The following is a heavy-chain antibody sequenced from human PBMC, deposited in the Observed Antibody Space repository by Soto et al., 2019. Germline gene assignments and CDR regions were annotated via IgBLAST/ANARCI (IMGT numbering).Heavy chain of an antibody. CDR2: IYYSGST. D-gene: IGHD3-3*02. CDR3: ASVGSFSEAEYFQH. Sequence: SETLSLTCTVSGGSISSYYWSWIRQPPGKGLEWIGYIYYSGSTNYNPSLKSRVTISVDTSKNQFSLKLSSVTAADTAVYYCASVGSFSEAEYFQHWGQGTLVTVSS. V-gene: IGHV4-59*08. CDR1: GGSISSYY. J-gene: IGHJ1*01.